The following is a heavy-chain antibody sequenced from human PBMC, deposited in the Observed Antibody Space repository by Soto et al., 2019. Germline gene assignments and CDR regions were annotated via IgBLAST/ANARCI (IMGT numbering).Heavy chain of an antibody. D-gene: IGHD6-13*01. Sequence: EVQLVESGGGLVQPGGSLRLSCAASGFTFSSYSMNWVRQAPGKGLEWVSYITSSSSTIYYADSVKGRFTISRDNAKNSLYLQMNSVRAEDTAVYYCARDVASGWYPEYVQHWGQGTLFTVSS. CDR3: ARDVASGWYPEYVQH. J-gene: IGHJ1*01. CDR1: GFTFSSYS. CDR2: ITSSSSTI. V-gene: IGHV3-48*01.